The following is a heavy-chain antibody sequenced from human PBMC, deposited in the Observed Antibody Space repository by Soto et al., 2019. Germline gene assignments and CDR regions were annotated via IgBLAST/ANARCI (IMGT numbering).Heavy chain of an antibody. D-gene: IGHD3-16*01. CDR2: ISSNGGST. J-gene: IGHJ4*02. CDR1: GFTFSSYA. CDR3: VKDWDHGLPLDYSIDY. Sequence: GSLRLSCSASGFTFSSYAMHWVRQAPGKGLEYVSAISSNGGSTYYADSVKGRFTISRDNSKNTLYLQMSSLRAEDTAVYYCVKDWDHGLPLDYSIDYWGQATLVTVSS. V-gene: IGHV3-64D*08.